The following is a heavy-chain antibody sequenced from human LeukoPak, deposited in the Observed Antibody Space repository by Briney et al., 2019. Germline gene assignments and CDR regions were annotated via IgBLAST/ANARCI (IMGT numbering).Heavy chain of an antibody. V-gene: IGHV4-39*01. Sequence: SETLSLTCAVSGDSISSSSYYWGWIRQPPGKGLEWIGSIYYSGSTYYNPSLKSRVTISVDTSKHQFSLRLTSVTAADTAVYYCTRQAGTYSYYYYYMDVWGKGTPVTVSS. D-gene: IGHD1-26*01. CDR1: GDSISSSSYY. CDR2: IYYSGST. CDR3: TRQAGTYSYYYYYMDV. J-gene: IGHJ6*03.